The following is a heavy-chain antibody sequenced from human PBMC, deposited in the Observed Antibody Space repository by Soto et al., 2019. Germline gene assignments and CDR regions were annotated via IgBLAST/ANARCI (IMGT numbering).Heavy chain of an antibody. CDR1: GFTFSSYS. CDR2: ITSSSSYI. J-gene: IGHJ4*02. CDR3: ARSQWPPNDY. D-gene: IGHD6-19*01. Sequence: EVQLVESGGGLVKPGGSLRLSCAASGFTFSSYSMNWVRQAPGKGLEWVSTITSSSSYIYYADSVKGRFTISRDNAKNSLYLQMNSLRAEDTAVYYCARSQWPPNDYRGQGTLVTVSS. V-gene: IGHV3-21*01.